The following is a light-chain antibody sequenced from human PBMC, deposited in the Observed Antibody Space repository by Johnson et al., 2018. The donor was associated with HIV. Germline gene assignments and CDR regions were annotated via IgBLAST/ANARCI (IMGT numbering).Light chain of an antibody. J-gene: IGLJ1*01. Sequence: QSVLTQPPSVSAAPGQKVTISCSGNSCDIENNYVSSHHQLPGTAPKLLFYDNNKRPSGIPDRFSGSRSGTSATLGITGLKTGDEADYYCGTWDSSLRTGFLGTGTKVTVL. CDR1: SCDIENNY. CDR2: DNN. CDR3: GTWDSSLRTGF. V-gene: IGLV1-51*01.